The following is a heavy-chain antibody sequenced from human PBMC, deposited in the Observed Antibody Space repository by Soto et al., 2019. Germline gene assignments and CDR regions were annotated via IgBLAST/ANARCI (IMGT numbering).Heavy chain of an antibody. V-gene: IGHV4-31*03. CDR3: ARDGLWFGEKGWFAP. J-gene: IGHJ5*02. D-gene: IGHD3-10*01. CDR2: IYYSGST. CDR1: GGSISSGGYY. Sequence: QVQLQESGPGLVKPSQTLSLTCTVSGGSISSGGYYWSWIRQHPGKGLEWIGYIYYSGSTYYNPSLKSRVTRSVDPSKNQFSLKLSSVTAADTAVYYCARDGLWFGEKGWFAPWGQGTLVTVSS.